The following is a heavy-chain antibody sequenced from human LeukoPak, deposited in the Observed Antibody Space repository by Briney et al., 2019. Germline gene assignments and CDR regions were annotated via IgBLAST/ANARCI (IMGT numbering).Heavy chain of an antibody. Sequence: GGSLRLSCAASGFTFSSYWMSWVRQAPGKGLEWVANKKQDGSEKYYVDSVKGRFTISRDNARKSLYLQMNSLRADDTAVYYCARDIVIRDYYFDYWGQGTLVTVSS. J-gene: IGHJ4*02. CDR2: KKQDGSEK. CDR1: GFTFSSYW. D-gene: IGHD3-9*01. V-gene: IGHV3-7*01. CDR3: ARDIVIRDYYFDY.